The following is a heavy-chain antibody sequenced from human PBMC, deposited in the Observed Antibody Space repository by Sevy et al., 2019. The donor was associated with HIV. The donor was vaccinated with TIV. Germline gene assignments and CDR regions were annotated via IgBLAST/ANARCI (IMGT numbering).Heavy chain of an antibody. CDR2: VSSSSNYI. V-gene: IGHV3-21*01. CDR1: GFVFSDYS. CDR3: ARDPRTLTVVGYYFDS. D-gene: IGHD3-22*01. Sequence: GGSLRLSCAASGFVFSDYSMNWVRQAPGKGLEWISSVSSSSNYIYYADSVKGRFTISRDNAKNSLYLQMNSLRAEDTAVCYCARDPRTLTVVGYYFDSWGQGTLVTVSS. J-gene: IGHJ4*02.